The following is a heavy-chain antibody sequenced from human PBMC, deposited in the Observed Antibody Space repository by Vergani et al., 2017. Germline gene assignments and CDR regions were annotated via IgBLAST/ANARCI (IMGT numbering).Heavy chain of an antibody. Sequence: VQLLESGGGLVQPGGSLRLSCAASGFTFSSYAMSWVRQAPGKGLEWVAVIWYDGSNKYYADSVKGRFTISRDNSKNTLYLQMNSLRAEDTAVYYCARDPTLTGTTGFDYWGQGTLVTVSS. D-gene: IGHD1-7*01. V-gene: IGHV3-33*08. CDR2: IWYDGSNK. J-gene: IGHJ4*02. CDR1: GFTFSSYA. CDR3: ARDPTLTGTTGFDY.